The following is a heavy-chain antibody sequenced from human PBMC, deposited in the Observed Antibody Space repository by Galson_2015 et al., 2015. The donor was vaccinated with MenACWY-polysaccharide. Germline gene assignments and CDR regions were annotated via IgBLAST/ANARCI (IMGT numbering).Heavy chain of an antibody. Sequence: SLRLSCAVSGFTFSNYWMHWVRQSPGTGVEWVSIIKYDGSITGCADSVKGRFTIARDNAKNTLYLQMDSLTAEDTAVYYCSRPLDSGTYALGYWGQGTLVTVSS. V-gene: IGHV3-74*01. J-gene: IGHJ4*02. D-gene: IGHD3-10*01. CDR1: GFTFSNYW. CDR2: IKYDGSIT. CDR3: SRPLDSGTYALGY.